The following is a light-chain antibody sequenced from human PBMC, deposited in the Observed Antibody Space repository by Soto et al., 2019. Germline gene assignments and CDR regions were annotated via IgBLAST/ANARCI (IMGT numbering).Light chain of an antibody. J-gene: IGLJ1*01. CDR2: DVS. Sequence: QSVLTQPRSVSGSPGQSVTISCTGTSSDVGSYKDVSWYQHHPGKVPKLMIYDVSERPSGVPDRFSGSKSGNTASLTISGLQAEDEANFYCCAYADTFYVFGTGTKRTVL. CDR1: SSDVGSYKD. CDR3: CAYADTFYV. V-gene: IGLV2-11*01.